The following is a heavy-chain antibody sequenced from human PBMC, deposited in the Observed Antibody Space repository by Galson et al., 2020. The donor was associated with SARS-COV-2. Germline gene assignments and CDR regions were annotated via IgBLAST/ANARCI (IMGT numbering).Heavy chain of an antibody. CDR2: ISHSGGT. Sequence: SETLSLTCAVSGTSISSGSYSWHWIRQPPGKGLEWIGYISHSGGTYYNPSLKSRVTISGDRSKNQFSLRLSSVTAADTAAYYCARLPYGEWAPEAFDIWGPGTRVTV. CDR3: ARLPYGEWAPEAFDI. D-gene: IGHD4-17*01. CDR1: GTSISSGSYS. V-gene: IGHV4-30-2*01. J-gene: IGHJ3*02.